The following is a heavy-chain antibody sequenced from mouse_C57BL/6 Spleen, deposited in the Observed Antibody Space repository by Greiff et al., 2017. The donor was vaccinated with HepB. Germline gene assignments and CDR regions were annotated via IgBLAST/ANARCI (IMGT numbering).Heavy chain of an antibody. Sequence: EVKLMESGAELVKPGASVKLSCTASGFNIKDYYMHWVKQRTEQGLEWIGRIDPEDGETKYAPKFQGKATIPADTSSNPAYLQLSSLTSEDTSVYYCARYSYSNSYAMDYWGQGTSVTVSS. CDR1: GFNIKDYY. CDR3: ARYSYSNSYAMDY. J-gene: IGHJ4*01. D-gene: IGHD2-5*01. CDR2: IDPEDGET. V-gene: IGHV14-2*01.